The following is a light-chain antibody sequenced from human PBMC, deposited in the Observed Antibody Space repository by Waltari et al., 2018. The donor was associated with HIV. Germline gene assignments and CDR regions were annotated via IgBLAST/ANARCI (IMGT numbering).Light chain of an antibody. CDR2: DVR. CDR3: CSFAGSYIV. V-gene: IGLV2-11*01. CDR1: RSDVGSYHR. Sequence: QSALTQPRPVSGSAGQSVTIPCTGTRSDVGSYHRLSWYQQHPGKAPKVVIYDVRERPAGVPDRFSGSKSANTASLTISGLQADDEADYHCCSFAGSYIVFGTGTKVTVL. J-gene: IGLJ1*01.